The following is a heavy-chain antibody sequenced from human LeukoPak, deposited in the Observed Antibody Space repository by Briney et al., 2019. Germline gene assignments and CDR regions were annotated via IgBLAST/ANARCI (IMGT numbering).Heavy chain of an antibody. D-gene: IGHD1-20*01. V-gene: IGHV3-23*01. J-gene: IGHJ5*02. CDR3: AKDPEYNFFFDP. CDR1: GFTFTTYA. CDR2: ISGSGGST. Sequence: PGGSLRLSCAASGFTFTTYAMSWVRQAPGKGLEWVSLISGSGGSTYYADSVKGRFTISRDNSKNTLYLQMNSLRAEDTAVYYCAKDPEYNFFFDPWGQGTLVTVSS.